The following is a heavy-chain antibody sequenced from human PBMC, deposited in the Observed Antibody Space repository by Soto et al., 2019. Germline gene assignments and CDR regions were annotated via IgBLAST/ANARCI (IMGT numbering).Heavy chain of an antibody. D-gene: IGHD3-3*01. CDR1: GGSISSYY. Sequence: SETLSLTCTVSGGSISSYYWSWIRQPPGKGLEWIGYIYYSGSTNYNPSLKSRVTISADKSKNQFSLKLSSVTAADTAVYFCASTSSFGAIFGVAPYYFNYWSQGTLVTVSS. J-gene: IGHJ4*02. CDR2: IYYSGST. CDR3: ASTSSFGAIFGVAPYYFNY. V-gene: IGHV4-59*12.